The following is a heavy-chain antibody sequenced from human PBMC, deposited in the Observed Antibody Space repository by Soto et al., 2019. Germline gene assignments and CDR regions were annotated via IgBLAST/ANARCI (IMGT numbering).Heavy chain of an antibody. CDR1: GGTFSSYA. V-gene: IGHV1-69*13. CDR2: IIPIFGTA. CDR3: AREVVMSTSNHNRFDP. J-gene: IGHJ5*02. Sequence: SVKVSCKASGGTFSSYAISWVRQAPGQGLEWMGGIIPIFGTANYAQKFQGRVTITADESTSTAYMELSGLRSEDTAVYYCAREVVMSTSNHNRFDPSGPGPLVTVSS. D-gene: IGHD2-21*01.